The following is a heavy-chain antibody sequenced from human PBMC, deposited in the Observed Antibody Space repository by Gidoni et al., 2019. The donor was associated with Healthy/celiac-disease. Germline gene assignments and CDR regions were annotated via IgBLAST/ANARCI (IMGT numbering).Heavy chain of an antibody. J-gene: IGHJ6*02. Sequence: QVQLVESGGGVVQPGRSLRLSCAASGFTFSSYAMHWVRQAPGKGLEWGAVISYDGSNKYYADSVKGRFTISRDNSKNTLYLQMNSLRAEDTAVYYCARDRTYYCSGGRCYSYYYYGMDVWGQGTTVTVSS. D-gene: IGHD2-15*01. CDR3: ARDRTYYCSGGRCYSYYYYGMDV. V-gene: IGHV3-30-3*01. CDR2: ISYDGSNK. CDR1: GFTFSSYA.